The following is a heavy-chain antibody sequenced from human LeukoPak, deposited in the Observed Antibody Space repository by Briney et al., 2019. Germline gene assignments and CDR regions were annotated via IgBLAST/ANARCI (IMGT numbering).Heavy chain of an antibody. V-gene: IGHV4-39*07. Sequence: TSETLSLTCTVPGGSISSSSYYWGWIRQPPGKGLEWHGRIYYSGSTYYKPYLKSLLTISVDKSKNQFSQKLSSVNAADTAVYYCARVGRVGKLLYFDYWGEGALGTVSS. D-gene: IGHD3-16*01. CDR1: GGSISSSSYY. J-gene: IGHJ4*02. CDR3: ARVGRVGKLLYFDY. CDR2: IYYSGST.